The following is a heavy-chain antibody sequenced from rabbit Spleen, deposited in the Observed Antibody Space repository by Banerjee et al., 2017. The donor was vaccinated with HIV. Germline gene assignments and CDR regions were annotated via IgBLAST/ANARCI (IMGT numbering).Heavy chain of an antibody. D-gene: IGHD2-1*01. V-gene: IGHV1S40*01. CDR2: IYPGNSGNT. Sequence: QSLEESGGDLVKPGASLTLTCTASGSSFSSNGMCWVRQAPGKGLEWIACIYPGNSGNTYYATWAKGRFTISKTSSTTVTLQMTSLTAADTATYFCARYDNSIGDLDLWGQGTLVTVS. CDR3: ARYDNSIGDLDL. CDR1: GSSFSSNG. J-gene: IGHJ4*01.